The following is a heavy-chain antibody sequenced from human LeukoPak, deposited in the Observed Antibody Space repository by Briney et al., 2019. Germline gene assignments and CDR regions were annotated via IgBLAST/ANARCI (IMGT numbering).Heavy chain of an antibody. Sequence: GGSLRLSCAGAGFSITDHHMDWVRQAPGKGLEWIGRSSTTKPNSCTTQYAASVRGRFTISRDDSQNSLYLHLNSLKTEDTAVYYCVRVVTTGSGWYHLDNWGLGTLVTVSS. V-gene: IGHV3-72*01. CDR3: VRVVTTGSGWYHLDN. CDR1: GFSITDHH. J-gene: IGHJ4*02. D-gene: IGHD1-1*01. CDR2: SSTTKPNSCTT.